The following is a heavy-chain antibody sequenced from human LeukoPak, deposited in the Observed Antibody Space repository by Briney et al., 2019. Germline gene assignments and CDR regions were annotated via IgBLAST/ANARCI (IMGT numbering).Heavy chain of an antibody. D-gene: IGHD3-3*01. CDR3: ASAKKGATYYDFWSGFDY. Sequence: GESLKISCKGSGYSFTSYWIGWVRQMPGKGPEWMGIIYPGDSDTRYSPSFQGQVTISADKSISTAYLQWSSLKASDTAMYYCASAKKGATYYDFWSGFDYWGQGTLVTVSS. J-gene: IGHJ4*02. CDR2: IYPGDSDT. V-gene: IGHV5-51*01. CDR1: GYSFTSYW.